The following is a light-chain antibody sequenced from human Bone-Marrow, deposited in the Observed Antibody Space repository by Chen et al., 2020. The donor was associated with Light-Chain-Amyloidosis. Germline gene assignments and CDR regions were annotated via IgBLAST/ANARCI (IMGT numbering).Light chain of an antibody. CDR2: DNN. CDR1: NSNIGSNY. V-gene: IGLV1-51*01. J-gene: IGLJ3*02. Sequence: QSVLTQPPSVSAAPGQKVTISCSGSNSNIGSNYVSWYQQLPVAAPELLIYDNNMRPPEILDRFTGSKSGTSATLGISGLQTGDEADYYCGTWDSSLSAVVFGGGTKLTGL. CDR3: GTWDSSLSAVV.